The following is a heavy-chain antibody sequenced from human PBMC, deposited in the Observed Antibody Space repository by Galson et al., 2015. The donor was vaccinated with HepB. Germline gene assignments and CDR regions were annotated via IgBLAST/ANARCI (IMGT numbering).Heavy chain of an antibody. J-gene: IGHJ3*02. D-gene: IGHD3-10*01. V-gene: IGHV3-53*01. CDR3: ARGGMLRGVSHAFDI. CDR1: GFTVSSNY. Sequence: SLRLSCAASGFTVSSNYMSWVRQAPGKGLEWVSVIYSGGSTYYADSVKGRFTISRDNSKNTLYLQTNSLRAEDTAVYYCARGGMLRGVSHAFDIWGQGTMVTVSS. CDR2: IYSGGST.